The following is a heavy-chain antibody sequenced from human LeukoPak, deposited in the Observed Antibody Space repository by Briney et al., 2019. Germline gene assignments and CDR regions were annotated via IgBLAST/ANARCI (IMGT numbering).Heavy chain of an antibody. J-gene: IGHJ5*02. CDR1: GFTFSRSA. D-gene: IGHD3-22*01. V-gene: IGHV3-23*01. CDR3: AKLKSALIVVGA. Sequence: PGGSLRLSCAASGFTFSRSALSWVRQAPGQGLEWVSSMSGAGDIAHYAESVRGRFTISRDNSRNTLYLQMNSLRADDTAVCYCAKLKSALIVVGAWGQGIRVAVSS. CDR2: MSGAGDIA.